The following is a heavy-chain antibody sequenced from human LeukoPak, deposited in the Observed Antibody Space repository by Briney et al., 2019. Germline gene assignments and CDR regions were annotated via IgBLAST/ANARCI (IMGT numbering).Heavy chain of an antibody. V-gene: IGHV3-33*01. CDR2: IWYDGSNK. CDR1: GFTFSTYA. D-gene: IGHD3-10*01. J-gene: IGHJ6*02. CDR3: ARAGYGAGTYYPYYFYGMDV. Sequence: PGGSLRLSCAASGFTFSTYAMHWVRQAPGKGLEWVAVIWYDGSNKHYADSVKGRFTFSRDNSKNTLYLQMYSLRAEDTAVYYCARAGYGAGTYYPYYFYGMDVWGQGTTVSVSS.